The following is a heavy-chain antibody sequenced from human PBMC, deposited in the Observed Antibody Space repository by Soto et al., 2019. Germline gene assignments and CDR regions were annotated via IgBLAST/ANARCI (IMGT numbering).Heavy chain of an antibody. CDR3: AREWRARYYYYGMDV. Sequence: AETLSLTCAVYGWSFSFYYLSWIRQPPGKGLEWIGEINHSGSTNYNPSLKSRVTISVDTSKNQFSLKLSSVTAADTAVYYCAREWRARYYYYGMDVWGQGTTVTVSS. V-gene: IGHV4-34*01. D-gene: IGHD1-26*01. J-gene: IGHJ6*02. CDR1: GWSFSFYY. CDR2: INHSGST.